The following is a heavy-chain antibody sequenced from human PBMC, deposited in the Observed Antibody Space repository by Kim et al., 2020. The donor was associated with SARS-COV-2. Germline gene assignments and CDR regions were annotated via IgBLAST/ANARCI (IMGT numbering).Heavy chain of an antibody. CDR2: IYSGGST. V-gene: IGHV3-53*01. Sequence: GGSLRLSCAASGFTVSSNYMSWVRQAPGKGLEWVSVIYSGGSTYYADSVKCRFTISRDNSKNTLYLQMNSLRAEDTAVYYCASNSGSYQGLDYWGQGTLVTVSS. J-gene: IGHJ4*02. D-gene: IGHD1-26*01. CDR3: ASNSGSYQGLDY. CDR1: GFTVSSNY.